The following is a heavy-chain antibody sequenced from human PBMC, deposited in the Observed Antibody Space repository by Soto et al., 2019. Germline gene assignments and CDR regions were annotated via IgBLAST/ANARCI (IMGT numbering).Heavy chain of an antibody. CDR3: GKVLVGATGHTDSDS. CDR2: IDYNGVA. V-gene: IGHV4-39*01. D-gene: IGHD2-15*01. Sequence: SETLSLTCTVSGGSIYRSGYYWGWIRQSPGRGLEWIGNIDYNGVADSNPSLKSRVTISRDTSKNQFSLKLTSVTAADTALYYCGKVLVGATGHTDSDSWGPGTLVTVSS. CDR1: GGSIYRSGYY. J-gene: IGHJ4*02.